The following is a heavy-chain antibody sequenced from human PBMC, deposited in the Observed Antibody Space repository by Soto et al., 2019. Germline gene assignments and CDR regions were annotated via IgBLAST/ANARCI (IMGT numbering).Heavy chain of an antibody. CDR2: ISTGGGST. J-gene: IGHJ4*02. CDR3: ARRREIIASAGSFDY. D-gene: IGHD6-25*01. Sequence: EVQLLESGGGLVQPGGSLRLSCAASGFTFSSHVMSWVRQAPGKGLEWVSGISTGGGSTDYADSVKGRFTISRDNSKNTLHLQMQSLRAEDTAVYYCARRREIIASAGSFDYWGQGTLVTVSS. V-gene: IGHV3-23*01. CDR1: GFTFSSHV.